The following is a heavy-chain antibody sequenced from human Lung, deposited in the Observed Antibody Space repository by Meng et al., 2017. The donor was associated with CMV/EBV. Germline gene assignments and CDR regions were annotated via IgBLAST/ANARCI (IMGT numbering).Heavy chain of an antibody. V-gene: IGHV3-23*01. CDR1: GFTFSSYA. J-gene: IGHJ5*02. Sequence: GGSLRLSXAASGFTFSSYAMSWVRQAPGKGLEWVSAISGSGGSTYYADSVKGRFTISRDNSKNTLYLQMNSLRAEDTAVYYCAKGQSSWYGTGDDNWFDPWGQGTLVAVSS. D-gene: IGHD6-13*01. CDR2: ISGSGGST. CDR3: AKGQSSWYGTGDDNWFDP.